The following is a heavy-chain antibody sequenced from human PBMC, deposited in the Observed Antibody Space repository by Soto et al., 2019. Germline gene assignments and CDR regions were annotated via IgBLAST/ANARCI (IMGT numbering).Heavy chain of an antibody. V-gene: IGHV3-30*18. D-gene: IGHD3-22*01. CDR2: ISYDGSNK. CDR3: AKDQSRNYYDSSGYFGGGMDV. J-gene: IGHJ6*02. CDR1: GFTFSSYS. Sequence: GSLRLSCAASGFTFSSYSMHWVRQAPGKGLEWVAAISYDGSNKYYADSVKGRFTISRDNSKNTLYLQMNSLRAEDTAVYYCAKDQSRNYYDSSGYFGGGMDVWGQGTTVTVSS.